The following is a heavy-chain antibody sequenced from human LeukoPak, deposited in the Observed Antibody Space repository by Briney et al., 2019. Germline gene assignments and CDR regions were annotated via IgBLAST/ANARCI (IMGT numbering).Heavy chain of an antibody. D-gene: IGHD2-2*01. CDR1: GGTISSYY. CDR2: IYYSGST. CDR3: ARWCSTSCHEDGCYYYMDV. J-gene: IGHJ6*03. Sequence: SETLSLTCTGSGGTISSYYWSWIRQPPGQGREWIGYIYYSGSTNYNPSLKSRVTISVDTSNNQFSLKLSSVTAADTAVYYCARWCSTSCHEDGCYYYMDVWGKGTTVTVSS. V-gene: IGHV4-59*01.